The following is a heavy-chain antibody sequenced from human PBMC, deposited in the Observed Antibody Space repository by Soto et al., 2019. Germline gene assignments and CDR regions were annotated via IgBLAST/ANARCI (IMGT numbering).Heavy chain of an antibody. D-gene: IGHD1-26*01. CDR3: ARDFTYSGKYVDY. J-gene: IGHJ4*02. CDR1: GGTFSSYT. CDR2: IIPILGIA. V-gene: IGHV1-69*04. Sequence: SVKVSCKASGGTFSSYTISWVRQAPGQGLEWMGRIIPILGIANYAQKFQGRVTITADKSTSTAYMELSSLRSEDTAVYYCARDFTYSGKYVDYWGQGTLVTDCS.